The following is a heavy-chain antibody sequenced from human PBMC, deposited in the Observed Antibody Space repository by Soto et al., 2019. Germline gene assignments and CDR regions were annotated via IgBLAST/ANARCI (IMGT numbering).Heavy chain of an antibody. V-gene: IGHV5-51*01. CDR2: IYPGDSDT. Sequence: PGESPKISCKGSGYSFTSYWIGWVRQMPGKGLEWMGIIYPGDSDTRYSPSFQGQVTISADKSISTAYLQWSSLKASDTAFYYCARQRGSGSYSLINLADYWGQGTLVTVSS. CDR1: GYSFTSYW. D-gene: IGHD1-26*01. J-gene: IGHJ4*02. CDR3: ARQRGSGSYSLINLADY.